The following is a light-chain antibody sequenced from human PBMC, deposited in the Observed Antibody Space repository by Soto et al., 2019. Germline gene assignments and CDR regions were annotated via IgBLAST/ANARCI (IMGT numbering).Light chain of an antibody. CDR3: QQYNNWPPIT. CDR1: QSVSSSY. V-gene: IGKV3-15*01. J-gene: IGKJ5*01. Sequence: EILLTQSPGTLSLSPGERATLSCRASQSVSSSYLAWYQQKPGQAPRLLIYDTSTRATGIPARFSGSGSGTEFTLTISSLQSEDFAVYYCQQYNNWPPITFGQGTRLEIK. CDR2: DTS.